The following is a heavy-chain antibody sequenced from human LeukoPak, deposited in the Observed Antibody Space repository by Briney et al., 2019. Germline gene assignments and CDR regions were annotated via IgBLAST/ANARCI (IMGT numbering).Heavy chain of an antibody. CDR2: INPSGGST. CDR1: GYTFTSYY. D-gene: IGHD5-24*01. Sequence: ASGKVSCKASGYTFTSYYMHWVRQAPGQGLEWMGIINPSGGSTSYAQKFQGRVTMTRDTSTSTVYMELSSLRSEDTAVYYCAREVEMATIGSPDAFDIWGQGTMVTVSS. V-gene: IGHV1-46*01. CDR3: AREVEMATIGSPDAFDI. J-gene: IGHJ3*02.